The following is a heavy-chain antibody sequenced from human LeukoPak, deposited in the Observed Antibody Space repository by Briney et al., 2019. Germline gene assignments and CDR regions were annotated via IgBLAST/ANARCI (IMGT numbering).Heavy chain of an antibody. CDR3: GIEPRGLQPN. Sequence: GGSLRLSCAASGFTFSAYGVRWVRQAPGKGLEWVAMMKQDGSHTFYVDSVKGRLTISRDNAKNSLYLQMNSLRVEDTDVYYCGIEPRGLQPNWGQGTLVAVAS. CDR1: GFTFSAYG. CDR2: MKQDGSHT. J-gene: IGHJ4*02. V-gene: IGHV3-7*01. D-gene: IGHD2-15*01.